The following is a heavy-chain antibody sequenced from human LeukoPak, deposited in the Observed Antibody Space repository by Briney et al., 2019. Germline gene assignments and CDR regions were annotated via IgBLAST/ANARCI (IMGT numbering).Heavy chain of an antibody. CDR2: ISAYNGNT. J-gene: IGHJ6*02. V-gene: IGHV1-18*01. CDR3: AREVNYGMDV. D-gene: IGHD4-23*01. Sequence: VASVKVSCKASGYTFTTYSITWVRQAPGQGLEWMGWISAYNGNTNYAQSLQGRVTMTTDTSTSTAYMEVRSLRSDDTAVYYCAREVNYGMDVWGQGTTVTVSS. CDR1: GYTFTTYS.